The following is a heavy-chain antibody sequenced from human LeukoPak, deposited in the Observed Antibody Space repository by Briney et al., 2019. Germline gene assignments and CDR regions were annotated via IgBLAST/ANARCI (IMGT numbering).Heavy chain of an antibody. V-gene: IGHV1-69-2*01. CDR2: ADPEDGET. D-gene: IGHD1-26*01. CDR3: ATVPTEWELLLENDAFDI. CDR1: GYTFTDYY. J-gene: IGHJ3*02. Sequence: ASVKVSCKVSGYTFTDYYMHWVQQAPGKGLEWMGLADPEDGETIYAEKFQGRVTITADTSTDTAYMELSSLRSEDTAVYYCATVPTEWELLLENDAFDIWGQGTMVTVSS.